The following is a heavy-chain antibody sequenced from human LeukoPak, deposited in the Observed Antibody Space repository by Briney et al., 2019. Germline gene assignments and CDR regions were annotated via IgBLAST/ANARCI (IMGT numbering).Heavy chain of an antibody. J-gene: IGHJ4*02. CDR1: GGSISGFY. CDR2: TYTSTSGST. Sequence: PSETLSLTCTVSGGSISGFYWSWIRQAAGKGLEWIGRTYTSTSGSTNYNPSLKSRATMSVDTSRNQISLKLSSVTAADTAVYYCASHRYTYGNFDYWGQGTLVTVSS. V-gene: IGHV4-4*07. CDR3: ASHRYTYGNFDY. D-gene: IGHD5-18*01.